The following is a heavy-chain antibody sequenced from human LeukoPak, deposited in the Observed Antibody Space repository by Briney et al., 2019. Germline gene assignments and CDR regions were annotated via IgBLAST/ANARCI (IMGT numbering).Heavy chain of an antibody. J-gene: IGHJ4*02. CDR2: IYYNGRI. V-gene: IGHV4-59*01. Sequence: PSETLSLTCTVSGGSISSYYWSWIRQPPGKGLEWIGYIYYNGRINYNPSLNSRVTISLDTSKNQFSLKLSSVTAADTAVYYCARVAVGPTTFDYWGQGTLVTVSS. CDR1: GGSISSYY. CDR3: ARVAVGPTTFDY. D-gene: IGHD1-26*01.